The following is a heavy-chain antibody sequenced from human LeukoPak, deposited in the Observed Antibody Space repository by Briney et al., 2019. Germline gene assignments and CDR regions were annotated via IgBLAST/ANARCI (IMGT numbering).Heavy chain of an antibody. CDR2: ISSAGDTI. Sequence: PGGSLRLSCAPSGFTFSSYNLNWVRQAPGKGLEWVSTISSAGDTIYYADSVKGRFTISRDNAKNSLYLQVNSLRDEDTAVYYCARGLPYNDAFDIWGQGTVVTVSS. D-gene: IGHD4-11*01. J-gene: IGHJ3*02. CDR3: ARGLPYNDAFDI. V-gene: IGHV3-21*01. CDR1: GFTFSSYN.